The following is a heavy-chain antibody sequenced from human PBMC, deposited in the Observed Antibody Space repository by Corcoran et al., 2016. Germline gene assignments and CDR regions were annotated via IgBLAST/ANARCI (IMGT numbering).Heavy chain of an antibody. CDR3: ARAGRYYYYYYGMDV. CDR1: GYTFTSYG. CDR2: ISAYNGNP. Sequence: QVRLVQSGAEVTKPGASVKVSCTASGYTFTSYGISWVRQAPGQGLEWMGWISAYNGNPNYAQQLQGRVTMTTDTSTSTAYRELRSLRSDDTAVYYCARAGRYYYYYYGMDVWGQGTTVTVSS. J-gene: IGHJ6*02. V-gene: IGHV1-18*01.